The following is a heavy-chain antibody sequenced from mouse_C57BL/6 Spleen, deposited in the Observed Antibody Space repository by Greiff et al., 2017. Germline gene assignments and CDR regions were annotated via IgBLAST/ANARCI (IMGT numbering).Heavy chain of an antibody. V-gene: IGHV5-15*01. J-gene: IGHJ4*01. CDR1: GFTFSDYG. Sequence: DVKLVESGGGLVQPGGSLKLSCAASGFTFSDYGMAWVRQAPRKGPEWVAFLSNLAYSIYYADTVTGRFTISRENAKNTLYLEMSSLRSEDTAMYYCARHPYYGSSYNAMDYWGQGTSVTVSS. CDR2: LSNLAYSI. CDR3: ARHPYYGSSYNAMDY. D-gene: IGHD1-1*01.